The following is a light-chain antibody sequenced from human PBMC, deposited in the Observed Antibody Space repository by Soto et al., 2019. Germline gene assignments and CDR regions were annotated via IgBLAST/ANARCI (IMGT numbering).Light chain of an antibody. CDR3: QQYTNWPLYT. V-gene: IGKV3-15*01. CDR1: QTVSSN. J-gene: IGKJ2*01. Sequence: EIVMTQSPATLSVSPGERATLSCRASQTVSSNLAWYQQKPGQAPRLLIYGAYTRATDIPARFSGSRSGTDFTLTISSLQSEDFAVYYCQQYTNWPLYTFGQGTKLEI. CDR2: GAY.